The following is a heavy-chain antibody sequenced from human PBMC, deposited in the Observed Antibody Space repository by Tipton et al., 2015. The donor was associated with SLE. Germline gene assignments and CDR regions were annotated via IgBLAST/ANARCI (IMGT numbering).Heavy chain of an antibody. CDR1: GFTFSSYE. J-gene: IGHJ6*03. V-gene: IGHV3-48*03. D-gene: IGHD4-23*01. CDR3: AKGKPVGYYMDV. CDR2: ISSSGSTI. Sequence: SLRLSCAASGFTFSSYEMNWVRQAPGKGLEWVSYISSSGSTIYYADSAKGRFTISRDNAKNSLYLQMNSLRTEDTALYYCAKGKPVGYYMDVWGKGTTVTVSS.